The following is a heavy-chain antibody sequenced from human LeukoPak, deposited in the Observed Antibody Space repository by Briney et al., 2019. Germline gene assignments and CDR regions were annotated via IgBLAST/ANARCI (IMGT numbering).Heavy chain of an antibody. Sequence: ASVKVSCKTSGYSFSTFDINWVRQATGQGLEWMGWMNPNSGNTNYEQKFQGRLTMTRDTSISTAYMELSSLRSEDTAVYYCAGSPVQYSSSWYPYGMDVWGQGTTVTVSS. CDR1: GYSFSTFD. CDR2: MNPNSGNT. CDR3: AGSPVQYSSSWYPYGMDV. J-gene: IGHJ6*02. D-gene: IGHD6-13*01. V-gene: IGHV1-8*01.